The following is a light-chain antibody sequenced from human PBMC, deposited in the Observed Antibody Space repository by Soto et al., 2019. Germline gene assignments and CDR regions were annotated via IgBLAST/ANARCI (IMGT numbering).Light chain of an antibody. Sequence: EIVLTQSPGTLSLSPGERATLSCRASQSVDSSYLSWYQHKPGQAPRLLIYATSSRATGIPDRFSGSGSGTDFTLTISRLEPDDCAVYYCQRYGASSFTFGPGTNLEIK. J-gene: IGKJ2*01. CDR2: ATS. V-gene: IGKV3-20*01. CDR3: QRYGASSFT. CDR1: QSVDSSY.